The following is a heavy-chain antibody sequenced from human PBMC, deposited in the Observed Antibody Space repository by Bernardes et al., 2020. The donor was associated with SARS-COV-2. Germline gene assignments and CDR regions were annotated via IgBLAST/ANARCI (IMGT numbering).Heavy chain of an antibody. CDR3: ARLPHANYPTFDV. CDR1: GDSISDYY. V-gene: IGHV4-59*08. J-gene: IGHJ3*01. CDR2: IHYRGTT. Sequence: SETLSLTCTVSGDSISDYYWSWIRQPPGKGLEWIGYIHYRGTTKYNPSLKSRVIISLETSENQFSLRLRSVTAADTAIYYCARLPHANYPTFDVWGQGTMLPVSS. D-gene: IGHD1-7*01.